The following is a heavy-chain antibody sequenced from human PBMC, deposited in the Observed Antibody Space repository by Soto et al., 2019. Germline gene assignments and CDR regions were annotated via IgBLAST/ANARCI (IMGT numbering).Heavy chain of an antibody. CDR3: ARHLGSNWYSSSGGMDV. CDR2: IIPIFGTA. V-gene: IGHV1-69*06. CDR1: GGTFSSYA. D-gene: IGHD6-6*01. Sequence: SVKVSCKASGGTFSSYAISWVRQAPGQGLEWMGGIIPIFGTANYAQKFQGRVTITADKSTSTAYMELSSLRSEDTAVYYCARHLGSNWYSSSGGMDVWGQGTTVTVSS. J-gene: IGHJ6*02.